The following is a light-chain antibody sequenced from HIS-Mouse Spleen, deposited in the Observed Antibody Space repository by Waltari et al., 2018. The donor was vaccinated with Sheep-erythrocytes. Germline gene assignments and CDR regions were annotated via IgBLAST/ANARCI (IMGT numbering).Light chain of an antibody. CDR1: SSDVGGYNY. CDR2: EVS. Sequence: QSALTQPPSASGSPGPSVTISCTGTSSDVGGYNYVSWYQQHPGKAPKLMIYEVSKRPSGVPGRFAGSKSGNTASLTVSGLQAEDEADYYCSSYAGSNNWVFGGGTKLTVL. CDR3: SSYAGSNNWV. J-gene: IGLJ3*02. V-gene: IGLV2-8*01.